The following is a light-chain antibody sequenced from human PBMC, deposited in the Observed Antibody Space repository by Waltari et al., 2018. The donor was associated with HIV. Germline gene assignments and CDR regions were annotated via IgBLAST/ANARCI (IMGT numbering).Light chain of an antibody. CDR3: QQYYANPRT. CDR2: WAS. V-gene: IGKV4-1*01. CDR1: QSIFQQSNRKNY. J-gene: IGKJ1*01. Sequence: DIVMSQSPVSLAVSLGERATINCKSNQSIFQQSNRKNYLAWYQQKSGQPPMLVTYWASVRGSGVPDRFRGSGSWTDFTLTINSLQAEDVAVYYCQQYYANPRTFGQGTKVEIK.